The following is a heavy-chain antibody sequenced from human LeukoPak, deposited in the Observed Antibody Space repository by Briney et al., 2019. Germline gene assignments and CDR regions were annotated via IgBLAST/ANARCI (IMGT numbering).Heavy chain of an antibody. CDR1: GFSISSGHY. CDR3: ARIFIRNGYSPYFDC. Sequence: SETLSLTCTVSGFSISSGHYWGWVRQPPGAGLEWIGSVYQSGTTYYNPSLKSRVTTSVDMSKNQFSLRLRPVTAADTAVYYCARIFIRNGYSPYFDCWGQGTLVTVSS. CDR2: VYQSGTT. J-gene: IGHJ4*02. D-gene: IGHD5-18*01. V-gene: IGHV4-38-2*02.